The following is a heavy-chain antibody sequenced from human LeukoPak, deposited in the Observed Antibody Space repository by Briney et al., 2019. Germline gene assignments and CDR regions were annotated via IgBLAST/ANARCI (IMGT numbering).Heavy chain of an antibody. V-gene: IGHV4-31*03. D-gene: IGHD2-15*01. J-gene: IGHJ5*02. CDR2: IYYSGST. Sequence: SQTLSLTCTVSGGSISSGGYYWSWIRQHPGTGLEWFGYIYYSGSTYYNPSLKSRVTISVDTSKNQFSLKLSSVTAADTAVYYCARDACSGGSCYSGMVHWFDPWGQGTLVTVSS. CDR3: ARDACSGGSCYSGMVHWFDP. CDR1: GGSISSGGYY.